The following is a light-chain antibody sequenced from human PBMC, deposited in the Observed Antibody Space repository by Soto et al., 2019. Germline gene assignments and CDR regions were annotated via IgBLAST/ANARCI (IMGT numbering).Light chain of an antibody. V-gene: IGKV3-20*01. CDR3: QQDGSSPPRWFT. J-gene: IGKJ3*01. CDR1: QSVSSSY. CDR2: GSS. Sequence: EIVLTQSPGTLSLSPGERSTLSCRASQSVSSSYLSCYQQKPGQAPRLLIYGSSSSATGIPDRFSGSGSGKDYTLHISRLDHDDFAVYYCQQDGSSPPRWFTLGPGHKVDIK.